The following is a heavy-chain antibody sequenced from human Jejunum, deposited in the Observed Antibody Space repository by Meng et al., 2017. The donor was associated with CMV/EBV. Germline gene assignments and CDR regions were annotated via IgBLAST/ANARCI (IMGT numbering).Heavy chain of an antibody. V-gene: IGHV1-2*06. CDR3: ARDLLGSLNWFDP. J-gene: IGHJ5*02. CDR1: GGAFSHYT. CDR2: INPNSGAT. D-gene: IGHD2-15*01. Sequence: LVQSGAEVETPGSTVKLSCQASGGAFSHYTISWVRQAPGQGLAWMGRINPNSGATGYAQRFQGRVTMTRDTSISTVYMELTSLRSDDTAMYYCARDLLGSLNWFDPWGQGALVTAPQ.